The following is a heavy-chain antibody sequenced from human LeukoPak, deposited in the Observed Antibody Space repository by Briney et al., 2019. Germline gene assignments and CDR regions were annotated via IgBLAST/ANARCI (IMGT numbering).Heavy chain of an antibody. J-gene: IGHJ4*02. CDR3: AKDPTAYYFDY. D-gene: IGHD4-17*01. CDR2: ISGIGGST. Sequence: GGSLRLSCEASGFTLSSYAMSWVRQAPGKGLEWVSTISGIGGSTNYADSVKGRFTISRDNSKNTLYLQMNTLRVEDTAVYYCAKDPTAYYFDYWGQGTLVTVSS. V-gene: IGHV3-23*01. CDR1: GFTLSSYA.